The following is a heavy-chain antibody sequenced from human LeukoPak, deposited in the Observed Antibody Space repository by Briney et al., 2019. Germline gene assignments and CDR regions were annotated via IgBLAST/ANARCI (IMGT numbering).Heavy chain of an antibody. CDR1: GFTFSSFE. V-gene: IGHV3-48*03. CDR3: ARAAVAYYNVMDV. J-gene: IGHJ6*02. Sequence: GGSLRLSCAASGFTFSSFEMNWVREAPGKGLEWVSYISSSGATKYYADSVKGRFTISRDNAKNSLDLQMNSLRAEDTAVYYCARAAVAYYNVMDVWGQGTTVTVSS. CDR2: ISSSGATK.